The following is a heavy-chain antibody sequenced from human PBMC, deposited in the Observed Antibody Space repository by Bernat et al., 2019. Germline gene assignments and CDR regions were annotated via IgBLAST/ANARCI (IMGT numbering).Heavy chain of an antibody. J-gene: IGHJ3*02. CDR1: GFTFSTYG. CDR3: ARDHRSGGSRTHAFDI. CDR2: IWYDGSNK. Sequence: QVQLVESGGGVVQPGRSLRLSCAASGFTFSTYGMHWVRRAPGKGLEWVAVIWYDGSNKYYADSVKGRFTISRDNSKNTLYLQMNSLRAEDTAVYYCARDHRSGGSRTHAFDIWGQGTMVTVSS. D-gene: IGHD2-15*01. V-gene: IGHV3-33*01.